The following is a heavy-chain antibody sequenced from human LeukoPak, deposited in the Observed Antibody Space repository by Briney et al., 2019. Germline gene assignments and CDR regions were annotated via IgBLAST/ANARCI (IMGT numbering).Heavy chain of an antibody. CDR3: ARDPYSSSWYGDY. CDR1: GFTFSSYA. J-gene: IGHJ4*02. V-gene: IGHV3-30-3*01. D-gene: IGHD6-13*01. Sequence: GGSLRLSCAASGFTFSSYAMHWVRQAPGKGLEWVAVISYDGSNKYYADSVKGRFTISRDNSKNTLYLQMNSLRAEDTAVYYCARDPYSSSWYGDYWGQGTLVTVSS. CDR2: ISYDGSNK.